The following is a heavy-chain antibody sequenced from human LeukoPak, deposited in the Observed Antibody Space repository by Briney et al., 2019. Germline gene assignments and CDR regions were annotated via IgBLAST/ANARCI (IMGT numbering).Heavy chain of an antibody. J-gene: IGHJ4*01. Sequence: SGGSLRLSCAASGFTFSSYAMSWVRQAPGKGLEWVSAISGSGGSTYYADSVKGRFTISRDNSKNTLYLQMNSLRAEDTAVYYCAKDLKEGYYDSSGYYDNWGHGTLVTVSS. CDR2: ISGSGGST. V-gene: IGHV3-23*01. CDR1: GFTFSSYA. CDR3: AKDLKEGYYDSSGYYDN. D-gene: IGHD3-22*01.